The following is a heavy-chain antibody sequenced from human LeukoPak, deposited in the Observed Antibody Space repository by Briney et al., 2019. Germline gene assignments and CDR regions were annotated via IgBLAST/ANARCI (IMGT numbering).Heavy chain of an antibody. CDR3: TTGSVESGSFGY. Sequence: PGGSLRLSCAASGFTFSNAWINWVRQAPGKGLEWVGRIKSKTDGGTTDYAAPVKGRFTISRDDSKNTLYLQMDSLKIEDTAVYYCTTGSVESGSFGYWGQGTLVTVSS. J-gene: IGHJ4*02. CDR2: IKSKTDGGTT. CDR1: GFTFSNAW. D-gene: IGHD1-26*01. V-gene: IGHV3-15*01.